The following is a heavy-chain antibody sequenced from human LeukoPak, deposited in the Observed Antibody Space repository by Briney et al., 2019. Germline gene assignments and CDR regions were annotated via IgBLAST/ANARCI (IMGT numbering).Heavy chain of an antibody. J-gene: IGHJ4*02. Sequence: ASVKVSCKASGYTFTSYGISWVRQAPGQGLEWMGWINPNSGVTNYAQKFQGRVTMTRDTSISTAYMELSRLRSDDTAFYYCARPGTSYDSSGYLGYWGQGTLVTVSS. D-gene: IGHD3-22*01. CDR2: INPNSGVT. CDR3: ARPGTSYDSSGYLGY. V-gene: IGHV1-2*02. CDR1: GYTFTSYG.